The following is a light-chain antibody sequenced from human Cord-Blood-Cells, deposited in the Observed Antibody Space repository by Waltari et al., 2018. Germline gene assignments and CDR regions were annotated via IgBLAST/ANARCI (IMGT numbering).Light chain of an antibody. CDR2: EVS. Sequence: QSALTQPPSASGSPGPPVTISCPGTSSDVGGYHYVSWYQQHPGKAPKLMIYEVSKRPSGVPDRFSGSKSGNTASLTVSGLQAEDEADYYCSSYAGSNWVFGGGTKLTVL. CDR1: SSDVGGYHY. J-gene: IGLJ3*02. CDR3: SSYAGSNWV. V-gene: IGLV2-8*01.